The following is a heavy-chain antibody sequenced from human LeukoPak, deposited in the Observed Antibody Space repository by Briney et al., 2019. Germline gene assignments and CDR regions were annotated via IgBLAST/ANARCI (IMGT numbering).Heavy chain of an antibody. CDR3: ARITDPDYRSGWSGADY. Sequence: SETLSLTCTVSGDSVSSYFWSWIRQPPGKGLEWIGHIYYSGSTHYNPSLKSRVTMSVDTSKNQFSLKMTSMTAADTAVYYCARITDPDYRSGWSGADYWGRGTQVTVSA. V-gene: IGHV4-59*02. D-gene: IGHD6-19*01. CDR2: IYYSGST. J-gene: IGHJ4*02. CDR1: GDSVSSYF.